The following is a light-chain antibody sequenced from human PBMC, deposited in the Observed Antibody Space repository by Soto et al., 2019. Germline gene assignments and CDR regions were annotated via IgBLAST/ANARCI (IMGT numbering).Light chain of an antibody. CDR3: QQLKSYPLP. CDR2: AAS. V-gene: IGKV1-9*01. Sequence: DIQLTQSPSFLSASVGDRVTITCRTSQDISSYLAWYQQKPGKAPQLLISAASTLQSGVPSRFSGSGSGTEFTLTNSSLQPEDFATYYCQQLKSYPLPFGGGTKVEI. CDR1: QDISSY. J-gene: IGKJ4*01.